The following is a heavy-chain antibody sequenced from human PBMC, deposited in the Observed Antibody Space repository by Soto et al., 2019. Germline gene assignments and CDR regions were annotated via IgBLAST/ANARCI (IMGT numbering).Heavy chain of an antibody. Sequence: GGSLRLSCAASGFTFSSYAMRWVRQAPGKGLEGISAISGSGCSTYYADSVKGRFTISRDNSKNTLYLQMNSLRAEDTAVYYCAKGPSSGWYGFWYFDYWGQGTLVTVSS. CDR1: GFTFSSYA. D-gene: IGHD6-19*01. J-gene: IGHJ4*02. CDR3: AKGPSSGWYGFWYFDY. CDR2: ISGSGCST. V-gene: IGHV3-23*01.